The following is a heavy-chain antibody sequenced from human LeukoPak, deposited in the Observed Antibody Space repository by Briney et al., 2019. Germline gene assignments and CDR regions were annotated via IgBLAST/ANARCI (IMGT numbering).Heavy chain of an antibody. V-gene: IGHV3-20*04. CDR2: INWNGGST. D-gene: IGHD6-19*01. J-gene: IGHJ6*03. CDR3: ARDHPGHAVAVYYYYYMDV. CDR1: GFTFDDYG. Sequence: PGGSLRLSCAASGFTFDDYGMSWVRQAPGKGLEWVSGINWNGGSTGYADSVKGRFTISRDNAKNSLYLQMNSLRAEDTALYYCARDHPGHAVAVYYYYYMDVWGKGTTVTVSS.